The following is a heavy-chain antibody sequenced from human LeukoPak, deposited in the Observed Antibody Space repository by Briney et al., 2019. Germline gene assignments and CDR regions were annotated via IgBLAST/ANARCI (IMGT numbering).Heavy chain of an antibody. V-gene: IGHV3-23*01. CDR2: FSRRADTT. CDR3: AKRDNSGSYYFDY. D-gene: IGHD6-19*01. Sequence: GGSLRLSCAASGFTFSSYAMSWVRQAPGKGLEWVSTFSRRADTTYYADSVKGRFTISRDNSKNTLYLRMNGLRAEDTAVYYCAKRDNSGSYYFDYWGQGTLVTVSS. J-gene: IGHJ4*02. CDR1: GFTFSSYA.